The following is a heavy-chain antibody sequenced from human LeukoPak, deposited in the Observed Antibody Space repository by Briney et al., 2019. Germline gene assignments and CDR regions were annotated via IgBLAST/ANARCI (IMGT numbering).Heavy chain of an antibody. D-gene: IGHD3-22*01. Sequence: ASVKVSCKASGYTFTSYAMNWVRQAPGQGLEWMGWINTNTGNPTYAQGFTGRFVFSLDTSVSTAYLQISSLKAEDTAVYYCARAPLSDYYDSSGYYFGFDYWGQGTLVTVSS. CDR3: ARAPLSDYYDSSGYYFGFDY. CDR2: INTNTGNP. V-gene: IGHV7-4-1*02. CDR1: GYTFTSYA. J-gene: IGHJ4*02.